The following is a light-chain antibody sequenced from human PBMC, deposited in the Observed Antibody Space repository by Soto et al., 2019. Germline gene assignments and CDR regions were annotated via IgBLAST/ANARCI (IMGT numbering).Light chain of an antibody. CDR1: RGIGNA. J-gene: IGKJ1*01. CDR2: SAS. Sequence: DIQMTQSPSSLSASVGDRVTITCRPSRGIGNALAWYQQKPGTVPKLLIHSASTLQSGAPSRFSGSGSGTDFTLTISSLQPGDVASYYCQKYDSAPTFGPGTKVDIK. V-gene: IGKV1-27*01. CDR3: QKYDSAPT.